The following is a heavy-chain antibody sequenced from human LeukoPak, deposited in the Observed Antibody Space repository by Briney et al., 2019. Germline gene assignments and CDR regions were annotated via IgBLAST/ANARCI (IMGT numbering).Heavy chain of an antibody. J-gene: IGHJ5*02. V-gene: IGHV1-69*01. CDR1: GGTFSGYA. CDR2: IIPIFGTA. D-gene: IGHD3-22*01. CDR3: ARVLSGDYDSSGYVNWFDP. Sequence: ASVKVSCKASGGTFSGYAISWVRQAPGQGLEWMGGIIPIFGTANYAQKFQGRVTITADESTSTAYMELSSLRSEDTAVYYCARVLSGDYDSSGYVNWFDPWGQGTLVTVSS.